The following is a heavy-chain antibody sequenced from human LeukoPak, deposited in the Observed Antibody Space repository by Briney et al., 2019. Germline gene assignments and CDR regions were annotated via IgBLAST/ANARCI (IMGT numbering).Heavy chain of an antibody. CDR3: YKSMYSSSSFDY. Sequence: SETLSLTCTVSGYSISSGYYWGWIRQPPGQGLEWIGSIYHSGSTYYNPSLKSRVTISVDTSKNQFSLKLSSVTAADTAVYYCYKSMYSSSSFDYWGQGTLVTVSS. J-gene: IGHJ4*02. D-gene: IGHD6-13*01. CDR2: IYHSGST. V-gene: IGHV4-38-2*02. CDR1: GYSISSGYY.